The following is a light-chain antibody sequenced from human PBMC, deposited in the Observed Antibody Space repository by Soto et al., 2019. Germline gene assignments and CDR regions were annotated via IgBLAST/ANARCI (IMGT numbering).Light chain of an antibody. CDR3: QQYGSSPPRT. CDR1: QSVSSSY. V-gene: IGKV3-20*01. J-gene: IGKJ3*01. CDR2: GAS. Sequence: EIVLTQSPGTLSSSPGERATLSCRASQSVSSSYLAWYQQKPGQAPRLLIYGASSRATGIPDRFSGSGSGTDFTLTISRLEPEDFAVYYCQQYGSSPPRTFGPGTKVDIK.